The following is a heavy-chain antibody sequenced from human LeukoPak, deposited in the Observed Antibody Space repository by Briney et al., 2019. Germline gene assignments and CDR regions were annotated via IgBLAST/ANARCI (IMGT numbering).Heavy chain of an antibody. J-gene: IGHJ4*02. CDR1: GGSISSSSYY. D-gene: IGHD5-18*01. CDR2: IYYSGST. CDR3: ARSWGVDTAMDY. Sequence: PSETLSLTCTVSGGSISSSSYYWGWIRQPPGKGLEWIGSIYYSGSTYYNPSPKSRVTISVDTSKNQFSLKLSSVTAADTAVYYCARSWGVDTAMDYWGQGTLVTVSS. V-gene: IGHV4-39*07.